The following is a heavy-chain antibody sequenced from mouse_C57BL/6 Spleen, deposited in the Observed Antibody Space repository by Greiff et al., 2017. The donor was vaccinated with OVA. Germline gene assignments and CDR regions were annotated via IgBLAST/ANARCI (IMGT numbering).Heavy chain of an antibody. Sequence: EVNLVESGGDLVKPGGSLKLSCAASGFTFSSYGMSWVRQTPDKRLEWVATISSGGSYTYYPDSVKGRFTISRDNAKNTLYLQMSSLKSEDTAMYYCARQGGRGYFDYWGQGTTLTVSS. CDR1: GFTFSSYG. D-gene: IGHD3-3*01. J-gene: IGHJ2*01. CDR2: ISSGGSYT. CDR3: ARQGGRGYFDY. V-gene: IGHV5-6*01.